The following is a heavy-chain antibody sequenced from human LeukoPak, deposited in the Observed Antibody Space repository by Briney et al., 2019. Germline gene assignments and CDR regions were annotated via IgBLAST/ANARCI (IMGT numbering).Heavy chain of an antibody. V-gene: IGHV4-59*08. D-gene: IGHD3-9*01. CDR1: GGSISSYY. CDR3: ARQGLRYFDWSLYLFDP. Sequence: PSETLSLTCSVSGGSISSYYWSWIRQPPGKGLEWIGYIYYSGSTNFKSPLKSRVTMSGDTSKNQFSLKLSSVTAADTAVYYCARQGLRYFDWSLYLFDPWGQGTLVTVSS. CDR2: IYYSGST. J-gene: IGHJ5*02.